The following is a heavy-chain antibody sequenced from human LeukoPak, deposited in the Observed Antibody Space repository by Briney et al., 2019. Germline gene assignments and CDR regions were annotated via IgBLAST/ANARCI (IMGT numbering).Heavy chain of an antibody. V-gene: IGHV4-39*01. Sequence: SETLSLTCTVSGGSISISSHYSGWIRQPPGNGLEWIGNVYYSGSTYYNPSLKSRVTTSIDTSKNQFSLRLSSVTAADTAVYYCARRAGTIGGNYFDYWGQGTLVTVSS. CDR1: GGSISISSHY. D-gene: IGHD1-26*01. CDR2: VYYSGST. CDR3: ARRAGTIGGNYFDY. J-gene: IGHJ4*02.